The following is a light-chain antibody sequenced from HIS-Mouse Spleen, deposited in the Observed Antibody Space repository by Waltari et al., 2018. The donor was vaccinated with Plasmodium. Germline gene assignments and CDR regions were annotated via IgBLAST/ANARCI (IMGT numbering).Light chain of an antibody. V-gene: IGKV1-39*01. CDR3: KKRYSPGT. Sequence: DIQMTQSPSSLSASLGDRVTITCLASQSISSDLNWYQQKPGKAPKLLIYAASSLQSGVTFRVSGSGAGTDFTLNISRLQAEDFVTYYGKKRYSPGTFGQGTKVEIK. CDR2: AAS. CDR1: QSISSD. J-gene: IGKJ1*01.